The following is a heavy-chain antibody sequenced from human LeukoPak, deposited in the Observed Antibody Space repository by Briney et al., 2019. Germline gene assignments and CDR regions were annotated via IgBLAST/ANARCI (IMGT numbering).Heavy chain of an antibody. D-gene: IGHD2-15*01. CDR1: GGSISSYY. CDR3: ARSRLGYCSGGSCSNFDY. V-gene: IGHV4-59*01. Sequence: SETLSLTCTVFGGSISSYYWSWIRQPPGKGLEWIGYIYYSGSTNYNPSLKSRVTISVDTSKNQFSLKLSSVTAADTAVYYCARSRLGYCSGGSCSNFDYWGQGTLVTVSS. J-gene: IGHJ4*02. CDR2: IYYSGST.